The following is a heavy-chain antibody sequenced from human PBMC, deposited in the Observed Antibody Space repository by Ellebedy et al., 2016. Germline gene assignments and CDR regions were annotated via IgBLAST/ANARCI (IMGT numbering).Heavy chain of an antibody. CDR1: GFTFSSYP. Sequence: GGSLRLXXAASGFTFSSYPMQWVRQAPGKGLEWVAVISYDGSKNYYADSVKGRFTISRDNSKSTLYLQMNSLRVEDTAVYYCATQYGDGGYWGQGTLVTVSS. J-gene: IGHJ4*02. CDR2: ISYDGSKN. D-gene: IGHD4-17*01. CDR3: ATQYGDGGY. V-gene: IGHV3-30-3*01.